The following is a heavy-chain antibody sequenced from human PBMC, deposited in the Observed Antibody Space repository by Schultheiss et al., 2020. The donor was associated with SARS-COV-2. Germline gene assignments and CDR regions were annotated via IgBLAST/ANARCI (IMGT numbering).Heavy chain of an antibody. CDR1: GGSISSYY. CDR2: IYYSGST. V-gene: IGHV4-59*12. D-gene: IGHD3-10*01. J-gene: IGHJ4*02. CDR3: ARGYYYGSGRPDY. Sequence: SETLSLTCTVSGGSISSYYWSWIRQPPGKGLEWIGYIYYSGSTNYNPSLKSRVTISVDTSKNQFSLKLSSVTAADTAVYYCARGYYYGSGRPDYWGQGTLVTVS.